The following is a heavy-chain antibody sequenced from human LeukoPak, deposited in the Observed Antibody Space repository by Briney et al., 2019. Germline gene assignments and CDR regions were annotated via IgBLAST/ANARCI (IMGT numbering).Heavy chain of an antibody. CDR2: IRYDGSNK. CDR3: AKESNGYCSSTSCLRPFDY. V-gene: IGHV3-30*02. J-gene: IGHJ4*02. CDR1: GCTFSSYG. Sequence: GGSLRLSCAASGCTFSSYGMHWVRQAPGKGLEWVAFIRYDGSNKYYADSVKGRFTISRDNSKNTLYLQMNSLRAEDTAVYYCAKESNGYCSSTSCLRPFDYWGQGTLVTVSS. D-gene: IGHD2-2*01.